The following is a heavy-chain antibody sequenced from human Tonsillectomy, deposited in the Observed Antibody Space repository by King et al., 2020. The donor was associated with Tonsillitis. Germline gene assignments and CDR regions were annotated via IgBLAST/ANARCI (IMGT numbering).Heavy chain of an antibody. D-gene: IGHD4-17*01. CDR1: GFTLSNYA. CDR2: ISVDGRNK. Sequence: VQLVESGGGVVQPGRSLRLSCAASGFTLSNYAMHWVRQAPGKGWDWVADISVDGRNKYYAYSVKGRFTISRDNSKNTHYLQMNSLRAEDTAVYYCARRDGALDYYYYGMDVWGQGTTVTVSS. CDR3: ARRDGALDYYYYGMDV. V-gene: IGHV3-30*04. J-gene: IGHJ6*02.